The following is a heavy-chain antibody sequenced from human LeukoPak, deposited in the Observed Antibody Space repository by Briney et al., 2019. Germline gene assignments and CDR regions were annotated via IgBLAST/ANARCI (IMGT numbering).Heavy chain of an antibody. CDR2: INHSGST. CDR1: GGSFSGYY. J-gene: IGHJ4*02. D-gene: IGHD3-10*01. Sequence: SETLSLTCAVYGGSFSGYYWSWIRQPPGKGLEWIGEINHSGSTNYNPSLKSRVTISVDTSKNQFSLKLSSVTAADTAVYYCARTLLWFGEFPDYWAREPWSPSPQ. CDR3: ARTLLWFGEFPDY. V-gene: IGHV4-34*01.